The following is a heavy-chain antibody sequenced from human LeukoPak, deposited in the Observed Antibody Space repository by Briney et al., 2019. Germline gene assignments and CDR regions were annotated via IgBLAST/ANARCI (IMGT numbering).Heavy chain of an antibody. Sequence: ASVKVSCKASGGTFSSYAISWVRQAPGQGLEWMGRLNPNNGDTTYAQKFQGRVTMTRDTSISTAYMELSSLRSDDTAVYYCAREGRNWFDPWGQGTLVTVSS. CDR2: LNPNNGDT. CDR1: GGTFSSYA. V-gene: IGHV1-2*06. J-gene: IGHJ5*02. CDR3: AREGRNWFDP.